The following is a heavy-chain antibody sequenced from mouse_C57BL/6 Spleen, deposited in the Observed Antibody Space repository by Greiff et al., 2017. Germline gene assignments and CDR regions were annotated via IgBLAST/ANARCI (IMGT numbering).Heavy chain of an antibody. V-gene: IGHV2-6-1*01. Sequence: VKLVESGPGLVAPSQSLSITCTVSGFSLTSYGVHWVRQPPGKGLEWLVVIWSDGSTTYNSALNSRLSSSKDNSKSQVFLKMNSLQTDDTAMYYCARQYSNYVDAMDYWGQGTSVTVSS. CDR1: GFSLTSYG. CDR2: IWSDGST. D-gene: IGHD2-5*01. CDR3: ARQYSNYVDAMDY. J-gene: IGHJ4*01.